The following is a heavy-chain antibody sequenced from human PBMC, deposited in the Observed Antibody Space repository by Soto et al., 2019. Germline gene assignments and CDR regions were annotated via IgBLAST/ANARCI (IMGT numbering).Heavy chain of an antibody. CDR2: IIPILGIA. CDR3: ASSGRAMVNVAAFDI. J-gene: IGHJ3*02. V-gene: IGHV1-69*02. D-gene: IGHD5-18*01. Sequence: QVQLVQSGAEVKKPGSSVKVSCKASGGTFSSYTISWVRQAPGQGLEWVGRIIPILGIANYAQKFQRRVTITADKYTSTAYMELRRLRSEDTAVYYCASSGRAMVNVAAFDIWGQGTMVTVSS. CDR1: GGTFSSYT.